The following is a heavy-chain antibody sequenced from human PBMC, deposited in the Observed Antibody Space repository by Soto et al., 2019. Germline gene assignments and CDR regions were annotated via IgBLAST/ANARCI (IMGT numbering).Heavy chain of an antibody. CDR2: ISAYNGYT. V-gene: IGHV1-18*01. CDR1: GYTFTNYG. CDR3: ARDLVHYYDSSGYVYGMDV. J-gene: IGHJ6*02. Sequence: QVQLVQSGAEVKKPGASVKVSCKASGYTFTNYGISWVRQAPGQGLEWMGWISAYNGYTNYAQQLQGRVTMTTDTSTSTAYRELRSLRSDDTAVFYCARDLVHYYDSSGYVYGMDVWGQGTTVTVSS. D-gene: IGHD3-22*01.